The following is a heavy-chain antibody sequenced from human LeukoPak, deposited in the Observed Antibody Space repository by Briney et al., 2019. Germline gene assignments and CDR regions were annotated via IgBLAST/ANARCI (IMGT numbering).Heavy chain of an antibody. CDR1: GFTFSSYS. D-gene: IGHD4-17*01. Sequence: GGSLRLSCAASGFTFSSYSMNWVRQAPGKGLEWVSSISSSSSYIYYADSVKGRFTISRDNAKNSLYLQMNSLRAEDTAVYYCARARRDYGRPFDYWGQGTLVTVSS. CDR2: ISSSSSYI. J-gene: IGHJ4*02. V-gene: IGHV3-21*01. CDR3: ARARRDYGRPFDY.